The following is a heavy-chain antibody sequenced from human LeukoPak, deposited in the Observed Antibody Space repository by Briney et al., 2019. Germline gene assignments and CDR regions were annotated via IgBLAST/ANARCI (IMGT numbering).Heavy chain of an antibody. CDR3: ARHYDSSGYYYEAYFDY. Sequence: PSETLSLTCTVSGGSISSYYWSWIRQPPGKGLEWIGYSYYSGSTNYNPSLKSRVTISVDTSKNQFSLKLSSVTAADTAVYYCARHYDSSGYYYEAYFDYWGQGTLVTVSS. J-gene: IGHJ4*02. V-gene: IGHV4-59*01. D-gene: IGHD3-22*01. CDR2: SYYSGST. CDR1: GGSISSYY.